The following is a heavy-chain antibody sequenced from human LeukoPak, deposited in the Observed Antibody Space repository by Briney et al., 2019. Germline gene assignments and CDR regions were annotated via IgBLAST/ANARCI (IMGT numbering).Heavy chain of an antibody. J-gene: IGHJ4*02. CDR2: ISSSGSTI. D-gene: IGHD3-3*01. V-gene: IGHV3-11*01. CDR1: GFTFSDYY. Sequence: PGGSLRLSCAASGFTFSDYYMSWLRQAPGKGLEWVSYISSSGSTIYYADFVKGRFTISRDNAKNSLYLQMNSLRAEDTAVYYCAREAYDFWSGYYGLDYWGQGTLVTVSS. CDR3: AREAYDFWSGYYGLDY.